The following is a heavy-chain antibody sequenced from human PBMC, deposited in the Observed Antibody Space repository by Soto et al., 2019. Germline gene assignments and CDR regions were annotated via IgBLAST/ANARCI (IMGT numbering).Heavy chain of an antibody. V-gene: IGHV3-21*06. CDR3: ARDPDADNSGRFDTPRSCDS. J-gene: IGHJ4*02. D-gene: IGHD5-12*01. CDR1: GFSFRSFS. CDR2: ITSNDRDK. Sequence: PGGSLSLSCEASGFSFRSFSMYWVRQAPGKGLEWLSFITSNDRDKLYADSVKGRFTVSRDNAKNSLYLQMNSLRVEDTGLYYCARDPDADNSGRFDTPRSCDSWGQGVLVTVSS.